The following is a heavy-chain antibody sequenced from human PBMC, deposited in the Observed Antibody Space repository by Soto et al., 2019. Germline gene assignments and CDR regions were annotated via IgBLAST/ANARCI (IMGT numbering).Heavy chain of an antibody. V-gene: IGHV2-5*02. D-gene: IGHD3-16*01. CDR3: AHIPNYYQYDWFDP. Sequence: QITLKESGPTLVKPTQTLTLTCTFSGFSLTTRGVGVGWIRQPPGQALECLALIYWDDGKRYSPSLQSRLSITKDTSKSQVVLTMTNVDPVDTATYYCAHIPNYYQYDWFDPWGQGTLVSVSS. CDR1: GFSLTTRGVG. CDR2: IYWDDGK. J-gene: IGHJ5*02.